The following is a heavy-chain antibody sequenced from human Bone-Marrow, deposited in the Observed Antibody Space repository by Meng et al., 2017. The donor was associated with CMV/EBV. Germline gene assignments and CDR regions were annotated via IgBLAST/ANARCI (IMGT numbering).Heavy chain of an antibody. Sequence: LSCAASGFTFSSYGMHWVRRAPGKGLEWVAVIWYDGSNKYYADSVKGRFTISRDNSKNTLYLQMNSLRAEDTAVYYCARGDTAVDYWGQGTLVTVSS. CDR1: GFTFSSYG. CDR2: IWYDGSNK. CDR3: ARGDTAVDY. V-gene: IGHV3-33*01. D-gene: IGHD5-18*01. J-gene: IGHJ4*02.